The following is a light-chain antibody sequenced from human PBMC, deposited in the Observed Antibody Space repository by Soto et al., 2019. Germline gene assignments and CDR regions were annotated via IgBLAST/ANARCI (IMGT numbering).Light chain of an antibody. V-gene: IGKV4-1*01. CDR3: QQYYSAPLT. J-gene: IGKJ4*01. CDR2: WAS. CDR1: QSVLYSSSNKNY. Sequence: DIVMTQSPDFLAVSLVERATINCKSSQSVLYSSSNKNYLAWYQQKPGQSPKLLIYWASTRETGVPDRFSGSGSGTDFTLTISSLQAEDVAFYYSQQYYSAPLTLGGGTKVEIK.